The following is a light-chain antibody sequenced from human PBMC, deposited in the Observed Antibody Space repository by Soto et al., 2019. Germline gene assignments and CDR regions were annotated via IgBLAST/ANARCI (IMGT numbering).Light chain of an antibody. CDR3: SSYTTISPLEV. V-gene: IGLV2-14*01. Sequence: QSALTQPASVSGSPGQSITISCTGTSSDVGGYNYVSWYQQHPGKAPKLMIYEVSNRPSGVSNRFSGSKSGNTASLTISGLQAEDESDYYRSSYTTISPLEVFGGGTKLTVL. CDR2: EVS. CDR1: SSDVGGYNY. J-gene: IGLJ3*02.